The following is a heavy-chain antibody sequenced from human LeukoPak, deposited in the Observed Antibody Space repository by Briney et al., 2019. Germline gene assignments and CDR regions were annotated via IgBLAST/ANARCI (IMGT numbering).Heavy chain of an antibody. CDR1: GGSMNSYY. Sequence: SEALSLTCSVSGGSMNSYYWSWIRQSPGKGLEWIGYIYYSGSTNYNPSLKSRVTISVDTSKNQFSLKLSSVTAADTAVYYCARHVWLQPFDYWGQGTLVTVSS. J-gene: IGHJ4*02. CDR3: ARHVWLQPFDY. CDR2: IYYSGST. V-gene: IGHV4-59*08. D-gene: IGHD3-9*01.